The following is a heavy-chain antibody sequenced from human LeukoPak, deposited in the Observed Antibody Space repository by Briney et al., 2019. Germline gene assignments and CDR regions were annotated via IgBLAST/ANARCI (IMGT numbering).Heavy chain of an antibody. J-gene: IGHJ5*01. V-gene: IGHV4-39*01. CDR1: GGSISSGSYC. CDR2: IHYSGIT. CDR3: ARQPHAFDNWFDS. D-gene: IGHD3-16*01. Sequence: PSETLSLSCTVSGGSISSGSYCWGWIRQPPGKGLEWIGNIHYSGITYYNPSLESRVTVSVDTSKDQFSLKLTSVTAADTAVYYCARQPHAFDNWFDSWGQGTPVTVSS.